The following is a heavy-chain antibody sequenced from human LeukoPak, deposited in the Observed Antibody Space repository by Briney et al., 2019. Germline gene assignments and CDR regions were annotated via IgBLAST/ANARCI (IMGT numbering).Heavy chain of an antibody. Sequence: PWGSLRLSCAAYGFTFSSYWMHWVRQAPGEGLAWVSRINRDGSSTSYADSVKGRFTISRDNAKNTLYLQMNSLRVEDTDVYYCARDDRSVAGHQFDYWGQGTLVTVSS. CDR1: GFTFSSYW. CDR3: ARDDRSVAGHQFDY. J-gene: IGHJ4*02. V-gene: IGHV3-74*01. D-gene: IGHD6-19*01. CDR2: INRDGSST.